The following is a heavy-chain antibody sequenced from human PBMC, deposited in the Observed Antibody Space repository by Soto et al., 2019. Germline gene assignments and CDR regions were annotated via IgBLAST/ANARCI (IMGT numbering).Heavy chain of an antibody. CDR1: GGSIHSGAYY. J-gene: IGHJ5*02. D-gene: IGHD6-13*01. CDR2: IHYTGRT. V-gene: IGHV4-31*03. CDR3: ARVSATGTRWFDP. Sequence: LSLTCSVSGGSIHSGAYYWSWIRHYPGKGREWIGYIHYTGRTYYNPSLESRATISVDTSKKHFSLKLSSVTAADTAVYYCARVSATGTRWFDPWGQGTLVTVSS.